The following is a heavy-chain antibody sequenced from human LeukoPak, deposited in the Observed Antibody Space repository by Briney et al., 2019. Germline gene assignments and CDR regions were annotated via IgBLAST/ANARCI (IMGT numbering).Heavy chain of an antibody. D-gene: IGHD3-22*01. V-gene: IGHV4-31*03. J-gene: IGHJ3*01. Sequence: LSQTLSLTCTVSGGSISGGGYYWSWIRQHPGKGLEWIGYIYYSGSTYYNPSLKSRVTISVDTSKNQFSLKLSSVTAADTAVYYCARGDSSGYYYGLVHTVWGQGTMVTVSS. CDR3: ARGDSSGYYYGLVHTV. CDR1: GGSISGGGYY. CDR2: IYYSGST.